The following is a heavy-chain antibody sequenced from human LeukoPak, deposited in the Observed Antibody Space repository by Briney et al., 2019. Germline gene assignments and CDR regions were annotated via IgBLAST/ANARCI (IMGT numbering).Heavy chain of an antibody. CDR2: IYYSGST. CDR1: GGSISSYY. Sequence: PSETLSLTCTVSGGSISSYYWSWIRQPPGKGLEWIGYIYYSGSTNYNPSLKSRVTISVDTSKNQFSLKLSSVTAADTAVYYCARWAFPGSYRSRSSRHYYGMDVWGQGTTVTVSS. J-gene: IGHJ6*02. D-gene: IGHD3-16*02. CDR3: ARWAFPGSYRSRSSRHYYGMDV. V-gene: IGHV4-59*12.